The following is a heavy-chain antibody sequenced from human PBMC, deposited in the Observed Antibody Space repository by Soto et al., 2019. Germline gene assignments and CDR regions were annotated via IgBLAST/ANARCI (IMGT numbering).Heavy chain of an antibody. CDR1: GVTVSNVW. CDR3: TTDGGVSEYPLFWA. Sequence: GGSLRLSCAVSGVTVSNVWMGWVRQAPGKGLEWVARLTSKRAGGTSDYAAPVKGRFSISKDESKNTLYLQMNTLTTEDTSVYHCTTDGGVSEYPLFWAWGQGTLVTVSS. D-gene: IGHD2-8*02. J-gene: IGHJ5*02. CDR2: LTSKRAGGTS. V-gene: IGHV3-15*01.